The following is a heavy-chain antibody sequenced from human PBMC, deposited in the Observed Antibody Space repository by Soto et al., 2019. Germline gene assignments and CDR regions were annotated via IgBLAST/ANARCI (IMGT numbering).Heavy chain of an antibody. CDR3: AKDPRPVIQMVRGVSEF. CDR1: GFFFSSYG. Sequence: QVHLVESGGGVVQPGTSLRLSCAASGFFFSSYGMHWVRQAPGKGLEWVAVISYDGSHKFYADAVKGRFSISRDNFKNTLYLQMSSLRDDDTALYYCAKDPRPVIQMVRGVSEFWGQGTLVTVSS. CDR2: ISYDGSHK. V-gene: IGHV3-30*18. D-gene: IGHD3-10*01. J-gene: IGHJ4*02.